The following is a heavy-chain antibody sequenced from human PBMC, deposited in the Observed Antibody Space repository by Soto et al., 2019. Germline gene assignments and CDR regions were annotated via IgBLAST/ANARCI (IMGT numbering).Heavy chain of an antibody. CDR1: GFIFSSYS. V-gene: IGHV3-21*01. CDR3: VRDRDIYRDMVHADL. Sequence: RLSCAASGFIFSSYSMSWVRQAPGKGLEWVSLITSSNSYIYYGDSVKGRFTISRDNAENSVFLQMNSLRDEDTAVYFCVRDRDIYRDMVHADLWGQGTLVTVSS. D-gene: IGHD5-18*01. CDR2: ITSSNSYI. J-gene: IGHJ4*01.